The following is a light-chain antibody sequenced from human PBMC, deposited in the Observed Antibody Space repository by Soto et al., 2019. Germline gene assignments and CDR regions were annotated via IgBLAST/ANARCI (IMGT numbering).Light chain of an antibody. Sequence: QSVLTQSPSASGTPGQRVTISCSGSRSNIGRNFAYWYQHVPGTAPRLLIQRNNERPSGVPDRFSGSKSGTSVSLAISGLRSDDEATYYCAAWYDTLDAQVFGGGTLLTVL. CDR1: RSNIGRNF. CDR2: RNN. CDR3: AAWYDTLDAQV. V-gene: IGLV1-47*01. J-gene: IGLJ3*02.